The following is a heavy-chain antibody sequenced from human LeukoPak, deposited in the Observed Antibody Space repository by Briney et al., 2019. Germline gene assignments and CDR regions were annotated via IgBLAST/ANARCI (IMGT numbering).Heavy chain of an antibody. J-gene: IGHJ4*02. Sequence: PGGSLRLSCAASGFTFSSYAMSWVRQAPGKGRGGVSAISGIGGSTYYADSLKGRFTISRDNSKNTLYLQMNSLRAEDTAVYYCAKDPNYYGSGTFDYWGQGTLVTVSS. V-gene: IGHV3-23*01. CDR1: GFTFSSYA. CDR3: AKDPNYYGSGTFDY. D-gene: IGHD3-10*01. CDR2: ISGIGGST.